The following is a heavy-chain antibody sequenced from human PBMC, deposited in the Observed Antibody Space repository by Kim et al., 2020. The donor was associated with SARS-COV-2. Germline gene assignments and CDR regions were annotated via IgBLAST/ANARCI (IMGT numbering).Heavy chain of an antibody. D-gene: IGHD5-12*01. CDR3: AREHLVATINYYYYYGMDV. J-gene: IGHJ6*02. Sequence: RFTISRDNAKNSLYLQMNSLRAEDTAVYYCAREHLVATINYYYYYGMDVWGQGTTVTVSS. V-gene: IGHV3-11*06.